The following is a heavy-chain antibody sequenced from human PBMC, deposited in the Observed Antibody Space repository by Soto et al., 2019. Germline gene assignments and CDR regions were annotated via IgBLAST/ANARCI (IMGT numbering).Heavy chain of an antibody. CDR3: ARGCRMAVAAAPVRY. CDR2: IDYSGRT. J-gene: IGHJ4*02. V-gene: IGHV4-34*01. CDR1: GGSFSDYN. D-gene: IGHD2-15*01. Sequence: QVQLQQWGAGLLKPSETLSLTCAVYGGSFSDYNWSWIRQPPGKGLEWIGEIDYSGRTSYSPSHKIRLTISLDTSKNQFSLKQSSVTAAGTAVYYCARGCRMAVAAAPVRYWGQGTLVTVSS.